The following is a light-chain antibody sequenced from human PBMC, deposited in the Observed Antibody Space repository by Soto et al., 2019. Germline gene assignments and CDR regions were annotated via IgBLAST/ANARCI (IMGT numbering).Light chain of an antibody. CDR2: EVS. CDR1: SSDVGGYNY. CDR3: SSYAGSSNLGV. J-gene: IGLJ2*01. V-gene: IGLV2-8*01. Sequence: QSALTQPPSASGSPGRSVTISCTGTSSDVGGYNYVSWYQQHPGRAPKLMIYEVSKRPSGVPDRFSGSKSGNTASLTVSGLQPEDEADYYCSSYAGSSNLGVFGGGTKVTVL.